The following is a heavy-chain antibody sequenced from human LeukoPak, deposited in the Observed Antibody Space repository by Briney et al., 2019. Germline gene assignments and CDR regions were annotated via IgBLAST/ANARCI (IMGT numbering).Heavy chain of an antibody. CDR1: GFTFSDDY. D-gene: IGHD3-10*01. Sequence: PGGSLRLSCAASGFTFSDDYMSWIRQGPGKRLEWVSYISSSGGTICYADSVKGRFTVSRDNAKNSLYLQMNSPRAEDTAVYYCARDPGSGSYDAYGMDVWGQGTTVTVSS. J-gene: IGHJ6*02. CDR3: ARDPGSGSYDAYGMDV. CDR2: ISSSGGTI. V-gene: IGHV3-11*01.